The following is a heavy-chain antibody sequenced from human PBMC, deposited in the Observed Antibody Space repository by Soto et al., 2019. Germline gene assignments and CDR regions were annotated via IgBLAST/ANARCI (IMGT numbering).Heavy chain of an antibody. CDR1: GGTFSSYA. D-gene: IGHD1-7*01. CDR2: IIPIFGTA. CDR3: ARGGLELGENYYYYGMDV. V-gene: IGHV1-69*06. Sequence: GASVKVSCKASGGTFSSYAISWVRQAPGQGLEWMGGIIPIFGTANYAQKFQGRVTITADKSTSTAYMELSSLRSEDTAVYYCARGGLELGENYYYYGMDVWGQGTTVTVSS. J-gene: IGHJ6*02.